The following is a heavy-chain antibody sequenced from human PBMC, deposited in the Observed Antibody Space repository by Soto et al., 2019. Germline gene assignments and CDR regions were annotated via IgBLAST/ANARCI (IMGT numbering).Heavy chain of an antibody. CDR3: ARHWIAGSSIP. CDR2: IHYSGAP. D-gene: IGHD2-21*01. CDR1: GDSISSSSQY. J-gene: IGHJ5*02. V-gene: IGHV4-39*01. Sequence: FETLSLTCSVSGDSISSSSQYWGWIRQPPGKGLEWIGSIHYSGAPYYNPSLKSRVTIFVDTSKNQLSLKLSSVTAADTAVYYCARHWIAGSSIPWGQGTLVTVSS.